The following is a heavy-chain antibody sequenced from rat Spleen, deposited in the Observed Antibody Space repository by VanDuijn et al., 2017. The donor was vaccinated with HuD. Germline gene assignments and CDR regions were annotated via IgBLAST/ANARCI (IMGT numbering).Heavy chain of an antibody. CDR3: ARSDGVHYFLPFAD. Sequence: EVQLQESGPGLVKPSQSLSLTCSVTAYSIKSSYRWNWIRKFPGNKLEWMGYVNSAGSTNYNPSLKGRISITRDKSNNQFFLQVNSVTTEDTATYCCARSDGVHYFLPFADWGQGSLVTVSS. CDR1: AYSIKSSYR. J-gene: IGHJ3*01. CDR2: VNSAGST. V-gene: IGHV3-3*01. D-gene: IGHD1-12*02.